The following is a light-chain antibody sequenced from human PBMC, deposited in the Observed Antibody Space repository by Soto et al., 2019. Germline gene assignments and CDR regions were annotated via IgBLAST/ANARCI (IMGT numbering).Light chain of an antibody. Sequence: QSALTQPRSVSGSPGQSVTISCTGTSSDVGGYNYVSWYQQHPGKAPKLMIYDVSKRPSGVPDRSSGSKSGNTASLTISGLQAEDEADYYCCSYAGSYTVVFGTGTKVTVL. CDR1: SSDVGGYNY. CDR2: DVS. CDR3: CSYAGSYTVV. V-gene: IGLV2-11*01. J-gene: IGLJ1*01.